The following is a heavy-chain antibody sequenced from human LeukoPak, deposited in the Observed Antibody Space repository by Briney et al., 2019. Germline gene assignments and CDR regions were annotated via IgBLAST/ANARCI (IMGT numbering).Heavy chain of an antibody. J-gene: IGHJ4*02. CDR2: INSDGSST. V-gene: IGHV3-74*01. D-gene: IGHD5-24*01. Sequence: PGGSLRLSCAASGFTFSSYWMHWVRQAPGKGLMWVSCINSDGSSTSYADSVKGRFTISRDNAKNTLYLQMNSLRAEDTAVYYCARDRDGYNSFDYWGQGTLVTVSS. CDR1: GFTFSSYW. CDR3: ARDRDGYNSFDY.